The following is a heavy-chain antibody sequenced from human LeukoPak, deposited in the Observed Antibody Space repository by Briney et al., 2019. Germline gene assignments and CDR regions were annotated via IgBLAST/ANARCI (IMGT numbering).Heavy chain of an antibody. D-gene: IGHD3-22*01. Sequence: AGGSLRLSCTASGFTFRKYWLHWVRQAPGKGLVWVSRINPDDGSTSYADSVKGRFTISRDSAKSTLYLQMNSLRAEDTAVYYCATVSDYYDSSPLGYWGQGTLVTVSS. V-gene: IGHV3-74*01. CDR3: ATVSDYYDSSPLGY. J-gene: IGHJ4*02. CDR1: GFTFRKYW. CDR2: INPDDGST.